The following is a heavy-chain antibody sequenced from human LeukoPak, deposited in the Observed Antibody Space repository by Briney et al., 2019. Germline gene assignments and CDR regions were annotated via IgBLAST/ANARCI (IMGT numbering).Heavy chain of an antibody. J-gene: IGHJ4*02. Sequence: GGSLRLSCAASEFDFSTHAMTSVRQAPGKGLEWVSAISISGTKTYYADSVKGRFTISRDNSKNTLYLQMYSLRAEDTAVYYCANEIRPNDYWGQGTLVTVSS. CDR3: ANEIRPNDY. CDR2: ISISGTKT. CDR1: EFDFSTHA. D-gene: IGHD4-17*01. V-gene: IGHV3-23*01.